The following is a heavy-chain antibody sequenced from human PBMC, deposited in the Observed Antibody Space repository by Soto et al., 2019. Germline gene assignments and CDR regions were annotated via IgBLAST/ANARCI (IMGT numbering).Heavy chain of an antibody. V-gene: IGHV3-23*01. Sequence: QLLESGGMLLQPGGSLRLSCAASGFIFSHYAMSWVRQAPGKGLEWVSGIGGGGDDTNYAASVKGRFTISRDNSKNTLFLQMNSLRVEDTAVYYCAKDAVPRNDLWYYFEFGGQGTLVTVSA. CDR1: GFIFSHYA. CDR3: AKDAVPRNDLWYYFEF. CDR2: IGGGGDDT. D-gene: IGHD1-1*01. J-gene: IGHJ4*02.